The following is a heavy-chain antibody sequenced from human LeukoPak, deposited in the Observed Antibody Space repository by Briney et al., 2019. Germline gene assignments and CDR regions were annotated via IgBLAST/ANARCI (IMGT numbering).Heavy chain of an antibody. CDR2: ISAYNGNT. J-gene: IGHJ5*02. V-gene: IGHV1-18*04. CDR1: GYTFTGYY. CDR3: ARMEQLLLDNWFDP. D-gene: IGHD2-15*01. Sequence: ASVKVSCKASGYTFTGYYMHWVRQAPGQGLEWMGWISAYNGNTNYAQKLQGRVTMTTDTSTSTAYMELRSLRSDDTAVYYCARMEQLLLDNWFDPWGQGTLVTVSS.